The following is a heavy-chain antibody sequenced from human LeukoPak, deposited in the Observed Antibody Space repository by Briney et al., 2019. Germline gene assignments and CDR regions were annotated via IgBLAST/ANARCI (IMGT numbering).Heavy chain of an antibody. D-gene: IGHD5-18*01. V-gene: IGHV1-2*02. J-gene: IGHJ4*02. CDR1: GYTFTGYY. CDR2: INPNSGGT. CDR3: ARSRYSYGPSEYYFDY. Sequence: GASVKVSCKASGYTFTGYYMHWVRQAPGQGLEWMGWINPNSGGTNYAQKFQGRVTMTRDTSISTAYMELSRLRSDDTAVYYCARSRYSYGPSEYYFDYWGQGTLVTVSS.